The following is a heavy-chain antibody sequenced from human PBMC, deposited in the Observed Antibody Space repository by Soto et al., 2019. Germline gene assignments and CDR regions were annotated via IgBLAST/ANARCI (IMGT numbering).Heavy chain of an antibody. CDR3: ARGQRFSDSFDP. D-gene: IGHD3-3*01. Sequence: PSETLSLTCTVSGGAISGYYWTRVRQPAGKGLEWIGRIYSSGGTKYNPSLKSRVDMSLDMSKNQFSLRLSSVTAADTAVYYCARGQRFSDSFDPWGQGTLVTVSS. CDR2: IYSSGGT. J-gene: IGHJ5*02. V-gene: IGHV4-4*07. CDR1: GGAISGYY.